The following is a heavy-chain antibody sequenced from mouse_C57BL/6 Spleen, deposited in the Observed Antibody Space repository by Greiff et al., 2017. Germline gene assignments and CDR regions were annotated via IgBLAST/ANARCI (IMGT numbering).Heavy chain of an antibody. J-gene: IGHJ2*01. Sequence: QVQLQQPGAELVMPGASVKLSCKASGYTFTSYWMHWVKQRPGQGLEWIGEIDSSDSYTNYNQKFKGKSTLTVDKSSSTSYMQLSSLTSEDSAVYYCARRSPYLYYFDYWGQGTTLTVSS. D-gene: IGHD5-5*01. V-gene: IGHV1-69*01. CDR2: IDSSDSYT. CDR1: GYTFTSYW. CDR3: ARRSPYLYYFDY.